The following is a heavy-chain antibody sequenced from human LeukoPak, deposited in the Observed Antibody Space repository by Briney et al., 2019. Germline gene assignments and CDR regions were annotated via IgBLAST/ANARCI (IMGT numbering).Heavy chain of an antibody. CDR3: ARGRYDISCPDH. Sequence: ASVKVSCKASGYTFTSYGIAWVRQAPGQGLEWMGWISAYNGNTNYVQKLQDRVIMTTDTSTTTAYMELRSLRYDDTALYHCARGRYDISCPDHWGQGTLVTVSS. CDR1: GYTFTSYG. V-gene: IGHV1-18*01. J-gene: IGHJ4*02. D-gene: IGHD2-2*01. CDR2: ISAYNGNT.